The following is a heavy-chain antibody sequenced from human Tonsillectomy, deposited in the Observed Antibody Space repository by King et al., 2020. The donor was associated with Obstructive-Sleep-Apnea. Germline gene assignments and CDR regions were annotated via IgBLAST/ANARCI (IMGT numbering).Heavy chain of an antibody. CDR1: GFTFSNYA. CDR2: ISLDGSNK. D-gene: IGHD3-10*01. J-gene: IGHJ2*01. CDR3: ARVRVAQGDLPL. V-gene: IGHV3-30*04. Sequence: VQLVESGGGVVQPGRSLRISCAASGFTFSNYALHWVRQAPGKGLEWVAGISLDGSNKKYADFVESRFTISRDNPEYMMYLQMNSLRPDDTAVYYCARVRVAQGDLPLWGRGTLVTVSS.